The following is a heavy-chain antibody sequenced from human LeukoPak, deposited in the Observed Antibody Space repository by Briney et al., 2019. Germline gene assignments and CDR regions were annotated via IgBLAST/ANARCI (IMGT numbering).Heavy chain of an antibody. CDR1: GFTFSSFA. Sequence: PGGSLRLSCAASGFTFSSFAIHWVRQAPGRGLEWVSYISSSSGTIYYADSVKGRFTISRDNAKNSLYLQMNSLRDEDTAVYYCAKDLHDYGNYVGWFDSWGQGTLVTVSS. CDR3: AKDLHDYGNYVGWFDS. CDR2: ISSSSGTI. J-gene: IGHJ5*01. V-gene: IGHV3-48*02. D-gene: IGHD4-11*01.